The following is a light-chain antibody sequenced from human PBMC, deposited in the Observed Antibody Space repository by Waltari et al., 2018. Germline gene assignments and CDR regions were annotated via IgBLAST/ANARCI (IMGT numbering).Light chain of an antibody. CDR2: EVS. J-gene: IGLJ2*01. Sequence: QSALTQPASVSGSPGPSITLPCPGTSPDVGGYNYVPWYQQHPGKAPKLMIYEVSNRPSGFSTRFSGSKSGNTASLTISGLQAEDEADYYCSSYTSSSTLVFGGGTKLTVL. CDR3: SSYTSSSTLV. CDR1: SPDVGGYNY. V-gene: IGLV2-14*01.